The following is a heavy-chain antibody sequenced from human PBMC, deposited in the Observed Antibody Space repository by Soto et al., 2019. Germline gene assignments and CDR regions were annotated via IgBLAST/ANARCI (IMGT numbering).Heavy chain of an antibody. CDR1: GITYNTYA. J-gene: IGHJ4*02. CDR2: INDGNGDT. D-gene: IGHD5-12*01. V-gene: IGHV1-3*01. Sequence: QVQLVQSGPEMKKPGASVKLSCKASGITYNTYAIHWVRQAPGQGLEWMGWINDGNGDTRISQNFQGRVTLTRDTSASTVYMDLDSLKSEDTGVYYCARAISGYVTWGQGTLVTVSS. CDR3: ARAISGYVT.